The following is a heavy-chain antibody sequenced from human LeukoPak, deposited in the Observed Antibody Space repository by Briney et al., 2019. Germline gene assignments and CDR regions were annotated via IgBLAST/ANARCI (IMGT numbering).Heavy chain of an antibody. CDR2: INPNSGGT. V-gene: IGHV1-2*02. D-gene: IGHD5-18*01. CDR3: ARYKGVDTATVTGLAN. J-gene: IGHJ4*02. Sequence: GASVKVSCKASGYTFTGYYLHWVRQAPGQRLEWMGWINPNSGGTDYAQMFQGRVTMTRDTSISTTYMELSRLTSDDTAVYYCARYKGVDTATVTGLANWGPGTLVTVSS. CDR1: GYTFTGYY.